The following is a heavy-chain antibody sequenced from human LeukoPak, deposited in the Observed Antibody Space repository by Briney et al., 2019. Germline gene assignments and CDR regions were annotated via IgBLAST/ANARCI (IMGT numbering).Heavy chain of an antibody. V-gene: IGHV4-59*01. CDR2: IYYSGST. CDR1: GGSISSYY. Sequence: SETLSLTCTVSGGSISSYYWSWIRQPPGKGLGWIGYIYYSGSTNYNPSLKSRVTISVDTSKNQFSLKVTSVTAADTAVYYCARSYGSGSYLGFDPWGQGTLVTVSS. CDR3: ARSYGSGSYLGFDP. D-gene: IGHD3-10*01. J-gene: IGHJ5*02.